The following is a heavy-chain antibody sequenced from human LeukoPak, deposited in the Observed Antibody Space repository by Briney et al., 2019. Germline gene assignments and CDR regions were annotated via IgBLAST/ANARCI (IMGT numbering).Heavy chain of an antibody. D-gene: IGHD2-2*01. CDR2: INPNSGGT. V-gene: IGHV1-2*02. J-gene: IGHJ4*02. CDR1: GYTFTGYY. CDR3: AREGSSRKLDY. Sequence: ASVKVSCKASGYTFTGYYMHWVRQAPGQGLEWMGWINPNSGGTNYAQKFQGRVTMTRDMSTSTVYMELSSLRSEDTAVYYCAREGSSRKLDYWGQGTLVTVSS.